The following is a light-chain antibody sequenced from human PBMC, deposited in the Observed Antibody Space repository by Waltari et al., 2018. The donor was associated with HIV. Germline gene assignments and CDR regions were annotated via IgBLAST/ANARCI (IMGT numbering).Light chain of an antibody. CDR1: SSTIGAGYD. Sequence: QSVLTQPPSVSGAPGQRVTISCPGTSSTIGAGYDVHGYQQLPGTAPKLLIYGNNNRPSGVPYRFSGSKSGTSASLAITGLQAEDEADYYCQSYDSSLSGSVFGGGTKLTVL. J-gene: IGLJ3*02. CDR2: GNN. CDR3: QSYDSSLSGSV. V-gene: IGLV1-40*01.